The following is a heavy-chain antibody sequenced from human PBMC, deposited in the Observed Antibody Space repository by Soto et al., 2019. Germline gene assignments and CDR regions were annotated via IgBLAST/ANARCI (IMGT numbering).Heavy chain of an antibody. CDR2: ISAYNSNT. CDR1: GYTFTSYG. V-gene: IGHV1-18*01. D-gene: IGHD6-19*01. CDR3: ARSGYSSGWYAVWFDP. J-gene: IGHJ5*02. Sequence: VKASCKASGYTFTSYGISWVRQAPGQGLEWMGWISAYNSNTNYAQKLQGRVTMTKDTSTSTTYKEQRSLKTDDTAVYFCARSGYSSGWYAVWFDPWGQGTLVTVSS.